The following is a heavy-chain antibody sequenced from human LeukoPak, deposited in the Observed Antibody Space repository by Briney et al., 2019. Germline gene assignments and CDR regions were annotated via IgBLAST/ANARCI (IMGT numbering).Heavy chain of an antibody. Sequence: PSETLSLTCTVSGGSIGSSSYYWGWIRQPPGKGLEWIGSIYYSGSTYYNPSLKSRVTISVYTSKKQFSLNLSSVTAADTAVYYCARGEDGTGDYRPTYFDSWGQGTLVTVSS. CDR1: GGSIGSSSYY. D-gene: IGHD4-17*01. CDR3: ARGEDGTGDYRPTYFDS. V-gene: IGHV4-39*07. CDR2: IYYSGST. J-gene: IGHJ4*02.